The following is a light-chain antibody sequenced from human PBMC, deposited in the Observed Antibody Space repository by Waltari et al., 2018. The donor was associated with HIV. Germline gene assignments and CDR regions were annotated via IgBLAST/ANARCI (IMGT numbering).Light chain of an antibody. CDR2: DAD. V-gene: IGLV3-21*04. Sequence: SYMLTQSPSVSVAPGKTAAITCGGNDIGSKRVHWYQHKSGQAPVLIIYDADDRPSGIPERFSGSNSANTATLTITRVEAGDEADYFCQVWDFRSDEVIFGGGTKMTVL. J-gene: IGLJ2*01. CDR1: DIGSKR. CDR3: QVWDFRSDEVI.